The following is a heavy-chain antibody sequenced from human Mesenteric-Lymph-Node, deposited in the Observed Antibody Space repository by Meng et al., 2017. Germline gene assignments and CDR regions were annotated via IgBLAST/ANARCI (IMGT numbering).Heavy chain of an antibody. Sequence: GESLKISCAASGFTFSSYSMNWVRQAPGKGLEWVSSISSSSSYIYYADSVKGRFTISRDNAKNSLYLQMNSLRAEDTAVYYCASEVELVIDYWGQGILVTVSS. D-gene: IGHD1-26*01. CDR3: ASEVELVIDY. CDR2: ISSSSSYI. CDR1: GFTFSSYS. V-gene: IGHV3-21*01. J-gene: IGHJ4*02.